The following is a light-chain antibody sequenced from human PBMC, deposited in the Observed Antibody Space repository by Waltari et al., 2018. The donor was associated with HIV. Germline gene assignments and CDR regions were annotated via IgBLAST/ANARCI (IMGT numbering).Light chain of an antibody. CDR3: QSYDRSLSGYVV. Sequence: QSPLTQPPSVSGAPGPRVTISCTGSSPNIGASFDVPWYQQLPGTVPKLLIHGNSNRPSGVPHLFSCSKSGTSASLAITGLQAEDEADYYCQSYDRSLSGYVVFGGGTKLTVL. CDR1: SPNIGASFD. J-gene: IGLJ2*01. V-gene: IGLV1-40*01. CDR2: GNS.